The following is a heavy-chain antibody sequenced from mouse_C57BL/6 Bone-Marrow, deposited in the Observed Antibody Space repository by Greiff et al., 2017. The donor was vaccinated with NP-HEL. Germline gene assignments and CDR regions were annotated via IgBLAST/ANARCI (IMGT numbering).Heavy chain of an antibody. D-gene: IGHD1-1*01. CDR2: ISYDGCN. J-gene: IGHJ3*01. CDR3: AREGGYYGSPVAY. CDR1: GYSIISGYY. Sequence: EVKVEESGPGLVKPSQSLSLTCSVTGYSIISGYYWNWIRQFPGKKLEWMAYISYDGCNNYNPSLKNRISINRDISKNQFFLKLTSVTTEDTATYYCAREGGYYGSPVAYWGQGTLVTVSA. V-gene: IGHV3-6*01.